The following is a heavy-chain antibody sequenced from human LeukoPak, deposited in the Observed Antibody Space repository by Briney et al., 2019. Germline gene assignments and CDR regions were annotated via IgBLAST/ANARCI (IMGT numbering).Heavy chain of an antibody. J-gene: IGHJ4*02. CDR3: ARDVAVADIVDY. D-gene: IGHD6-19*01. Sequence: GASVKVSCKASGGTFSSYAISWVRQAPGQGLEWMGWINPNSGGTNYAQKFQGRVTMTRDTSISTAYMELSRLRSDDTAVYYCARDVAVADIVDYWGQGTLVTVSS. CDR1: GGTFSSYA. V-gene: IGHV1-2*02. CDR2: INPNSGGT.